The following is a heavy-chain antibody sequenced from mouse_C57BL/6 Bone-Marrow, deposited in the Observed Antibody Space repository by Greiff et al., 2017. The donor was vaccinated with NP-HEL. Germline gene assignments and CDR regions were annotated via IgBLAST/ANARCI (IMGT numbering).Heavy chain of an antibody. J-gene: IGHJ2*01. D-gene: IGHD4-1*01. CDR1: GYSITSDY. V-gene: IGHV3-8*01. CDR3: ARYDWDEGYFDY. CDR2: ISYSGST. Sequence: DVMLVESGPGLAKPSQTLSLTCSVTGYSITSDYWNWIRKFPGNKLEYMGYISYSGSTYYNLSLKSRISITRDTSKNQYYLQLNSVTTEDTATYYCARYDWDEGYFDYWGQGTTLTVSS.